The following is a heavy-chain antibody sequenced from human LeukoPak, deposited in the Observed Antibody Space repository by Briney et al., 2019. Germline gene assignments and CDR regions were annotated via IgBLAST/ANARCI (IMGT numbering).Heavy chain of an antibody. CDR2: ISGSGGST. CDR3: AKDSRVQLWLPPTFDY. D-gene: IGHD5-18*01. Sequence: SGGSLRLSCAASGFTFSSYAMSWVRQAPGKGLEWVSAISGSGGSTYYADSVKGRFTISRDNSKNTLDLQMNSLRAEDTAVYYCAKDSRVQLWLPPTFDYWGQGTLVTVSS. J-gene: IGHJ4*02. CDR1: GFTFSSYA. V-gene: IGHV3-23*01.